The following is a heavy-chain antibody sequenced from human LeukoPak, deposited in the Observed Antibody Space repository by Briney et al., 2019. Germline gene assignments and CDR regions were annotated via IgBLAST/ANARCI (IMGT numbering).Heavy chain of an antibody. D-gene: IGHD1-7*01. Sequence: SETLSLTCSVSGYSISNGYCWGWIRQPPGKGLEWIGSIYHSGTTYYNPSLKSRVTISVDTSKNQFSLKLSSVTAADTAVYYCARPFRRWNYYDWFDPWGQGTLVTVSS. CDR3: ARPFRRWNYYDWFDP. CDR2: IYHSGTT. J-gene: IGHJ5*02. CDR1: GYSISNGYC. V-gene: IGHV4-38-2*02.